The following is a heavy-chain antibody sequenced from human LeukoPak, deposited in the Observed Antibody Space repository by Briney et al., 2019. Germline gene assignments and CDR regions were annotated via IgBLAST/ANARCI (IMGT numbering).Heavy chain of an antibody. J-gene: IGHJ5*02. Sequence: SSETLSLTCAVSGGSISSGGYSWSWIRQPPGKGLEWIGYIYHSGSTYYNPSLKSRVTISVDRSKNQFSLKVSSVTAADTAVYYCAREVRGGLADPWGQGTLVTVSS. CDR3: AREVRGGLADP. V-gene: IGHV4-30-2*01. CDR2: IYHSGST. D-gene: IGHD3-10*01. CDR1: GGSISSGGYS.